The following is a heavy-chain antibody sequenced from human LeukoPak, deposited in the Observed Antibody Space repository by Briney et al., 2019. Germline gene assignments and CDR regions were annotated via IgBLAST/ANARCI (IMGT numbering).Heavy chain of an antibody. CDR1: GGSFSGYY. D-gene: IGHD5-24*01. V-gene: IGHV4-34*01. J-gene: IGHJ6*03. Sequence: PSETLSLTCAVYGGSFSGYYWSWIRQPPGKGLEWIGEINHSGSTNYNPSLKSRVTISVDTSKNQFSLKLSSVTAADTAVYYCARVRDGYNWGVRYYYYYMDVWGKGTTVTVSS. CDR2: INHSGST. CDR3: ARVRDGYNWGVRYYYYYMDV.